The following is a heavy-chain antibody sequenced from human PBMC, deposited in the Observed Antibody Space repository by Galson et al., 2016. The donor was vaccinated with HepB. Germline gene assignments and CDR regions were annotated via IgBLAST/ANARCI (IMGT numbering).Heavy chain of an antibody. CDR3: ASGLWGGVIGDAFDV. Sequence: SVKVSCKASGGTFSSFGISWVRQAPGQGLEWMGGIIPISGTANYAQKFQGRVTISADESTSTAYMVLSSLRSDDTAVFYCASGLWGGVIGDAFDVWGQGTMVTVSS. CDR2: IIPISGTA. CDR1: GGTFSSFG. J-gene: IGHJ3*01. V-gene: IGHV1-69*13. D-gene: IGHD7-27*01.